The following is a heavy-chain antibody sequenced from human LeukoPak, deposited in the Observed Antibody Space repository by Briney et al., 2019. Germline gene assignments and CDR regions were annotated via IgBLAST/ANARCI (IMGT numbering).Heavy chain of an antibody. D-gene: IGHD3-10*01. CDR1: GFIFSDHY. CDR2: SRNKANSYST. CDR3: ARVRGSGYYYYDY. J-gene: IGHJ4*02. Sequence: GGSLRLSCAASGFIFSDHYMDWVRQAPGKGLEWVGRSRNKANSYSTEYAASVKGRFTISRDDSKNSLYLQMNSLKSEDTAVYFCARVRGSGYYYYDYWGQGTLVTVSS. V-gene: IGHV3-72*01.